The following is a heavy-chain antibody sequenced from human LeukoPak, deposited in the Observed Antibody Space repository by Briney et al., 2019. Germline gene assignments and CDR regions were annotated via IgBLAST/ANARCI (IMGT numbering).Heavy chain of an antibody. V-gene: IGHV1-2*02. CDR1: GYTFTGYY. D-gene: IGHD6-13*01. J-gene: IGHJ4*02. Sequence: ASVKVSCKASGYTFTGYYMHWVRQAPGQGLEWMGWINPNSGGTNYAQKFQGRVTMTRDTSISTAYMELSRLRSDDTAVYYCARASVVVAAAVDYWGQGTLVTVSS. CDR2: INPNSGGT. CDR3: ARASVVVAAAVDY.